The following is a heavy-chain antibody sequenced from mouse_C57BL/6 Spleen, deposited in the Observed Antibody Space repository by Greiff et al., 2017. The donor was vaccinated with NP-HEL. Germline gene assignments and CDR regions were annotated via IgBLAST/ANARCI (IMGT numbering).Heavy chain of an antibody. CDR2: IDPEDGEP. D-gene: IGHD2-2*01. Sequence: VQLKQSGAELVKPGASVKLSCTASGFNIKDYYMHWVKQRTEQGLEWIGRIDPEDGEPKYAPKFQGKATITADTSSNTAYLQLSSLTSEDTAVYYCALSTMVTTGRDGDYWGQGTSVTVSS. CDR1: GFNIKDYY. J-gene: IGHJ4*01. CDR3: ALSTMVTTGRDGDY. V-gene: IGHV14-2*01.